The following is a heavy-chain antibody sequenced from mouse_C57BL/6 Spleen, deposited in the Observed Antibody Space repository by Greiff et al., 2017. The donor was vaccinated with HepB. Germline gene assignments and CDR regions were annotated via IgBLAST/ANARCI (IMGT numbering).Heavy chain of an antibody. J-gene: IGHJ3*01. CDR1: GYTFTSYW. CDR2: IDPSDSYT. V-gene: IGHV1-69*01. Sequence: VQLQQSGAELVMPGASVKLSCKASGYTFTSYWMHWVKQRPGQGLEWIGEIDPSDSYTNYNQKFKGKSTLTVDKSSSTADMQLSSLTSEDSAVYYCASGYSNYGFAYWGQGTLVTVSA. CDR3: ASGYSNYGFAY. D-gene: IGHD2-5*01.